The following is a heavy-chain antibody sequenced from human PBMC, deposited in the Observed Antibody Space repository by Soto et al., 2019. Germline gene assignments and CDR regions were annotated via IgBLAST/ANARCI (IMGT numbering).Heavy chain of an antibody. CDR2: ISSGSGTI. J-gene: IGHJ1*01. CDR3: VKTGCTNCYGFRH. CDR1: GITFATLG. V-gene: IGHV3-48*01. Sequence: EVQLVESGGGLVQPGGSLRLSCPASGITFATLGMNWVRQAPGKGLEWVSYISSGSGTIYYADTVKGRFTISRDNAKDSLFPQMNRPRAGVTAVYFWVKTGCTNCYGFRHWGQGNLVTGFS. D-gene: IGHD2-2*01.